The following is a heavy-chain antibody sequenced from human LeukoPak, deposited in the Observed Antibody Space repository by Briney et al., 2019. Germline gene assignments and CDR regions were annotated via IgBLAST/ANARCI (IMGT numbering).Heavy chain of an antibody. CDR1: GYTLTELS. CDR2: FDPEDGET. Sequence: GASVKVSCKVSGYTLTELSMHWVRQAPGKGLEWMGGFDPEDGETIYAQKLQGRVTMTTDTSTSTAYMELRSLRSDDTAVYYCARGLKVGASPFDYWGQGTLVTVSS. V-gene: IGHV1-24*01. J-gene: IGHJ4*02. D-gene: IGHD1-26*01. CDR3: ARGLKVGASPFDY.